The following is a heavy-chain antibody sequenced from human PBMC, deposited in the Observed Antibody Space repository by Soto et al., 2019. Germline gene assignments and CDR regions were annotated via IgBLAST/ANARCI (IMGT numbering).Heavy chain of an antibody. V-gene: IGHV4-4*07. Sequence: QVQLQESGPGLVKPSETLSLMCSVSGGSMRSFYWSWIRQPAGKGLEWIGRMYISGSTNYNPSLKSRVTMSVDTSKNSLFLQMNRLRTEDTAVYYCVRDKPPHCSNGICYTGGDGMDVWGQGTTVTVSS. CDR3: VRDKPPHCSNGICYTGGDGMDV. J-gene: IGHJ6*02. CDR2: MYISGST. CDR1: GGSMRSFY. D-gene: IGHD2-8*01.